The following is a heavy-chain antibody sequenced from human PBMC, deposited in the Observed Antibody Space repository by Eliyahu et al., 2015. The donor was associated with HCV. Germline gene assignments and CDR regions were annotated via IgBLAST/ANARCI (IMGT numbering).Heavy chain of an antibody. CDR2: IKSKTDGGTT. J-gene: IGHJ6*02. CDR1: GFTFSNAW. D-gene: IGHD1-14*01. V-gene: IGHV3-15*01. Sequence: EVQLVESGGGLVKPGGSLRLSCAASGFTFSNAWMSWVRQAPGKGLEWVGRIKSKTDGGTTDYAAPVKGRFTISRDDSKNTLYLQMNSLKTEDTAVYYCTTPLVPGNDGYYYYYYGMDVWGQGTTVTVSS. CDR3: TTPLVPGNDGYYYYYYGMDV.